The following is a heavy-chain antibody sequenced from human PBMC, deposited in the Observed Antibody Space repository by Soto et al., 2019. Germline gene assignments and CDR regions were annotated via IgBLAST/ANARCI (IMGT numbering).Heavy chain of an antibody. J-gene: IGHJ6*03. CDR1: GGSFSGYY. V-gene: IGHV4-34*01. CDR2: INHSGST. CDR3: VRRGPAQYYYYYYMDV. D-gene: IGHD5-12*01. Sequence: SETLSLTCAVYGGSFSGYYWSWIRQPPGKGLEWIGEINHSGSTNYNPSLKSRVTISVDTSKNQFSLKLSSVTAADTAVYYCVRRGPAQYYYYYYMDVWGKGTTVTVSS.